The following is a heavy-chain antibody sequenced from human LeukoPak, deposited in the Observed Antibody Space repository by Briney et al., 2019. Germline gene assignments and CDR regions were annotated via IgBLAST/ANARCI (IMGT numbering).Heavy chain of an antibody. CDR1: GFTVSSNY. CDR3: ARGGSPRHTDY. Sequence: PGGSLRLSCAASGFTVSSNYMSWVRQAPGKGLEWVSVIYSGGSTYYADSVEGRFTISRDNSKNTLYLQMNSLRAEDTAVYYCARGGSPRHTDYWGQGTLVTVSS. J-gene: IGHJ4*02. V-gene: IGHV3-53*01. CDR2: IYSGGST. D-gene: IGHD2-15*01.